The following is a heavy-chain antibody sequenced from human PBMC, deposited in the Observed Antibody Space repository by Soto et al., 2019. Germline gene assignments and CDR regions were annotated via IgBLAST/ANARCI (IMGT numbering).Heavy chain of an antibody. CDR3: AKGRWFDP. CDR1: GFTFSSYG. V-gene: IGHV3-30*18. Sequence: PGGSLRLSCAASGFTFSSYGMHWVRQAPGKGLERVAVISYDGSNKYYADSVKGRFTISRDNSKNTLYLQMNSLRAEDTAVYYCAKGRWFDPWGQGTLVTVSS. CDR2: ISYDGSNK. J-gene: IGHJ5*02.